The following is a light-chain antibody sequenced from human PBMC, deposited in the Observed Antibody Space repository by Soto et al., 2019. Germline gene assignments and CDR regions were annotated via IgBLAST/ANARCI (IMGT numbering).Light chain of an antibody. CDR2: DAS. Sequence: EIVRTQAPATVSVSPMEIATLSCRASQSVSSNLAWYQQKPGQAPRLRIYDASNRATGIPAGFSGSGSGTDFTLPISRLEPADFAVYYCQQHGSSGTFGQGTKVDIK. CDR1: QSVSSN. V-gene: IGKV3-20*01. CDR3: QQHGSSGT. J-gene: IGKJ1*01.